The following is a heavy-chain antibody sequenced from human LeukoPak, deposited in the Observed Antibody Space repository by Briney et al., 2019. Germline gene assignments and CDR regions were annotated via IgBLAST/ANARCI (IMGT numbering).Heavy chain of an antibody. CDR3: ARANAFDL. Sequence: LETLSLTCAVSGGSISSNYWNWIRQAAGKGLEWIGRIHSSGSTNYNPSLKSRVTMSVDTSKNQFSLNLSSVTAADTAVYYCARANAFDLWGQGTMVTVSS. V-gene: IGHV4-4*07. J-gene: IGHJ3*01. CDR1: GGSISSNY. CDR2: IHSSGST.